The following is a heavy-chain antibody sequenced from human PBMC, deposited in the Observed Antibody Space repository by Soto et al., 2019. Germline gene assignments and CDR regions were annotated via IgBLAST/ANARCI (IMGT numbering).Heavy chain of an antibody. CDR1: GGSISSSSYY. D-gene: IGHD4-17*01. Sequence: QLQLQESGPGLVKPSETLSLTCTVSGGSISSSSYYWGWIRQPPGKGLEWIGSIYYSGSTYYNPSLKSRVTISVDTSKNQFSLKLSSVAAADTAVYYCAIHATVQGTFDIWGQGTMVTVSS. V-gene: IGHV4-39*01. J-gene: IGHJ3*02. CDR2: IYYSGST. CDR3: AIHATVQGTFDI.